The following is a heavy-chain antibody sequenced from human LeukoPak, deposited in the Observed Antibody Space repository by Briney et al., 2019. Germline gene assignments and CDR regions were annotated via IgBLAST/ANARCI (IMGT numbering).Heavy chain of an antibody. Sequence: ASVTVSCKAPGYTFNTYDIQWVRQAAGQGPEWMGWMSPTSGNTGYSQRFQGRVTLTRHTSISTAYMELTSLTSEDTAVYYCARGRLIAPTTMAYWGQGTLNTVSS. CDR3: ARGRLIAPTTMAY. J-gene: IGHJ4*02. D-gene: IGHD5-18*01. V-gene: IGHV1-8*01. CDR1: GYTFNTYD. CDR2: MSPTSGNT.